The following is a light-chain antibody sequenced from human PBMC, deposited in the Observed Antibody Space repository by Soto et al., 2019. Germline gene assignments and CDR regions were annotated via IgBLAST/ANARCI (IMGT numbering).Light chain of an antibody. CDR1: SSDICESNY. V-gene: IGLV2-14*01. CDR2: EAS. Sequence: QSALTQPASVSGSPGQAITISCTGTSSDICESNYGSWYQQHPGRAPRLLIYEASYRPSGVSHRFSGSKFGNTASLTISGLQAEDEADYHCSSSSSGSTLYVFGTGPKVTVL. CDR3: SSSSSGSTLYV. J-gene: IGLJ1*01.